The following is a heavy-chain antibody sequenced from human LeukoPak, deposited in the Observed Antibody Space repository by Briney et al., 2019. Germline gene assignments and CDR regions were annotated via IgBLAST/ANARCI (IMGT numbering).Heavy chain of an antibody. CDR3: ARDPEYVTAAGTLDY. Sequence: ETGVTVAPLVSECSFTEDCRPRGRPAHEQKNEWMGWINPNSDGTNYAQKFKGRVTMTRDTSISTAYMELSRLRSVNTAVYYGARDPEYVTAAGTLDYWGQGTLVTVSS. V-gene: IGHV1-2*02. CDR2: INPNSDGT. D-gene: IGHD6-13*01. CDR1: ECSFTEDC. J-gene: IGHJ4*02.